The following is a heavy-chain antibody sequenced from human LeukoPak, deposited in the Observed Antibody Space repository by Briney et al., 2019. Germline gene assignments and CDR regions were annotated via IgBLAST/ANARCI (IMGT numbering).Heavy chain of an antibody. V-gene: IGHV3-23*01. J-gene: IGHJ4*02. CDR3: ARRDIVVVVSASDY. CDR2: ISGSDATT. D-gene: IGHD2-15*01. CDR1: GFTFSSYA. Sequence: GGSLRLSCAASGFTFSSYAMSWVRQAPGKGLEWVSAISGSDATTYYADSVKGRFTMSRDNSKNTVYLQMNSLRVDDTAVYYCARRDIVVVVSASDYWGQGTLVTVSS.